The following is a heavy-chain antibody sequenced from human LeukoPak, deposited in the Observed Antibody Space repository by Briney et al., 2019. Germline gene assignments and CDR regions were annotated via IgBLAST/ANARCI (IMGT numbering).Heavy chain of an antibody. CDR1: GFTFKNYE. CDR3: ARVLVAAGYFDY. CDR2: ITSAGGYT. V-gene: IGHV3-11*06. J-gene: IGHJ4*02. D-gene: IGHD6-13*01. Sequence: PGGSLRLSCAASGFTFKNYEVSWVRQAPGKGLEWVSYITSAGGYTNYADSVKGRFTVSRDNAKNSLFLQMNSLRVEDTAVYYCARVLVAAGYFDYWGQGTLVTVSS.